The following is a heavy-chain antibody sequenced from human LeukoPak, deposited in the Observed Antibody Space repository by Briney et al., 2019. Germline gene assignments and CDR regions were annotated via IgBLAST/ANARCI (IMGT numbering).Heavy chain of an antibody. V-gene: IGHV3-13*01. CDR3: ARGRSRGVVRYYFDY. D-gene: IGHD2-15*01. CDR2: IGTAGDT. J-gene: IGHJ4*02. Sequence: GGSLRLSCAASGFTSRSYDMHWVRQATGKGLEWVSAIGTAGDTYYPGSVKGRFTISRENAKNSLYLQMNSLRAGHTAVYYCARGRSRGVVRYYFDYWGQGTLVTVSS. CDR1: GFTSRSYD.